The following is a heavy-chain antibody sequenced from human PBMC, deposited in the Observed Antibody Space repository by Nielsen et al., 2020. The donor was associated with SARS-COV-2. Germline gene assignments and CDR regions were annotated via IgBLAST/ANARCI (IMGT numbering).Heavy chain of an antibody. CDR3: ANTISGYDSSYYFDY. V-gene: IGHV1-46*01. Sequence: ASVKVSCKASGYTFTSYYMHWVRQAPGQGLEWMGIINPSGGSTSYAQKFQGRVTMTRDTSTSTVYMELSSLRSEDTAVYYCANTISGYDSSYYFDYWGQGTLVTVSS. J-gene: IGHJ4*02. CDR1: GYTFTSYY. CDR2: INPSGGST. D-gene: IGHD5-12*01.